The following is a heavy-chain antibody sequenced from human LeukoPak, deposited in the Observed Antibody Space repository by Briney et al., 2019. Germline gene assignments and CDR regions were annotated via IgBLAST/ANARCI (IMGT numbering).Heavy chain of an antibody. D-gene: IGHD3-3*01. V-gene: IGHV3-21*01. CDR2: ISSSSSYI. J-gene: IGHJ4*02. Sequence: PGGSLRLSCAASGFTFSSYSMNWVRQAPGKGLEWVSSISSSSSYIYYADSVKGRFTISRDNAKNSLYLQMNSLRAEDTAVYYCARDPDFMSGYPEYWGQGTLVTVSS. CDR3: ARDPDFMSGYPEY. CDR1: GFTFSSYS.